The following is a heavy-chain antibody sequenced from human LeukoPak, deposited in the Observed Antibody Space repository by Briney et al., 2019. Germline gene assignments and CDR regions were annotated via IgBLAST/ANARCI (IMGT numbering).Heavy chain of an antibody. CDR1: GGSISSSSYY. V-gene: IGHV4-39*01. Sequence: KASETLSLTCTVSGGSISSSSYYWGWIRQPPGKRLEWIGSIYYSGSTYYNPSLKSRVTISVDTSKNQFSLRLSSVTAADTAVYYCARQVLMIAAAAPYYFDYWGQGTLVTVSS. D-gene: IGHD6-13*01. CDR2: IYYSGST. J-gene: IGHJ4*02. CDR3: ARQVLMIAAAAPYYFDY.